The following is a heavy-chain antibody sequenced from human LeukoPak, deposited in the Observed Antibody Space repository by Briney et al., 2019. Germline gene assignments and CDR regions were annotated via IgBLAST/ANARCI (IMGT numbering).Heavy chain of an antibody. V-gene: IGHV3-23*01. D-gene: IGHD2-21*01. CDR2: ISDSGNT. CDR1: GFTLSSYA. Sequence: PPGGSLRLSCAASGFTLSSYAMSWVRQAPGKGLEWVSAISDSGNTYHADSVEGRFTISRDSSKNTLFLQMNRLRPEDAAVYYCAKAPVTTCRGAYCYPFDYWGQGTLVTVSS. J-gene: IGHJ4*02. CDR3: AKAPVTTCRGAYCYPFDY.